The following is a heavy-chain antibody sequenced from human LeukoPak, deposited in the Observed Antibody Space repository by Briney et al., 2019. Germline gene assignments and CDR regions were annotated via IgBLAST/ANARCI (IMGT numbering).Heavy chain of an antibody. D-gene: IGHD3-22*01. CDR1: GFTFSSYG. CDR2: IRYDGSNK. V-gene: IGHV3-30*02. J-gene: IGHJ5*02. CDR3: ARDRGDYYDNSGSPYNWFDP. Sequence: PEGSLRLSCAASGFTFSSYGMHWVRQAPGKGLEWVAFIRYDGSNKYYADSVKGRFTISRDNSKNTLYLQMNSLRAEDTAVYYCARDRGDYYDNSGSPYNWFDPWGQGTLVTVSS.